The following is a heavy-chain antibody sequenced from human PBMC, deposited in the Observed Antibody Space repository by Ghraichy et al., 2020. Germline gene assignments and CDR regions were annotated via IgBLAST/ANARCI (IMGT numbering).Heavy chain of an antibody. CDR1: GGSISSYY. J-gene: IGHJ4*02. Sequence: SETLSLTCTVSGGSISSYYWTWIRQPPGKGLEWIGYIYYSGSTNYNPSLKSRVTISVDTSKNQFSVKLRYVTAADTAVYYCARVLRGTNFDYWGQGTLVTVSS. V-gene: IGHV4-59*01. CDR3: ARVLRGTNFDY. CDR2: IYYSGST. D-gene: IGHD3-16*01.